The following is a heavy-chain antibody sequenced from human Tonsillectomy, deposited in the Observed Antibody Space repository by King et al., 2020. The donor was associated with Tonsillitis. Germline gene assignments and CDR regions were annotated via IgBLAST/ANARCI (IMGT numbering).Heavy chain of an antibody. D-gene: IGHD1-26*01. J-gene: IGHJ4*02. CDR3: ARDSVGPFAY. V-gene: IGHV4-39*07. CDR1: GDSLSSSVYY. Sequence: QLQESGPGLVKPSETLSLTCTVSGDSLSSSVYYWGWIRQPPGKGLEWIGSIYYTGSTYYNPSLKSRVTISVDTSKNQFSLKLTSVTAADTALYYCARDSVGPFAYWGQGTLVTVSS. CDR2: IYYTGST.